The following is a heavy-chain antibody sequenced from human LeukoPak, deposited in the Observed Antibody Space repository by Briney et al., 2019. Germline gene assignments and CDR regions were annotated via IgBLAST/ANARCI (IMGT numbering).Heavy chain of an antibody. Sequence: SVKVSCKASGGTFSSYAISWVRQAPGQGLEWMGGIIPIFGTASYAQKFQGRVTITTDESTSTAYMELSSLRSEDTAVYYCARGRRRDGYNLVYWGQGTLVTVSS. CDR2: IIPIFGTA. J-gene: IGHJ4*02. V-gene: IGHV1-69*05. CDR1: GGTFSSYA. CDR3: ARGRRRDGYNLVY. D-gene: IGHD5-24*01.